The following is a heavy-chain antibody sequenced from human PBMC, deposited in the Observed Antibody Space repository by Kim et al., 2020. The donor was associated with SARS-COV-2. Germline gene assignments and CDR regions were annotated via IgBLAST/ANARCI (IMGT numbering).Heavy chain of an antibody. CDR1: GFTFSSYS. D-gene: IGHD3-10*01. J-gene: IGHJ5*02. V-gene: IGHV3-21*01. CDR3: ARPLMVRGEHP. Sequence: GGSLRLSCAASGFTFSSYSMNWVRQAPGKGLEWVSSISSSRSYIYYADSVKGRFTTSRDNAKNSLYLQMNSLRAEDTAVYYCARPLMVRGEHPWGQGTLVTVSS. CDR2: ISSSRSYI.